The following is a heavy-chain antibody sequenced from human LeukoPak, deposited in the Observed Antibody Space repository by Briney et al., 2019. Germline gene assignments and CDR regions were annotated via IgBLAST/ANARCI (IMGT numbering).Heavy chain of an antibody. CDR3: ATTNYGSGSTLDY. CDR2: FDPEDGVT. Sequence: GASVKVSCKVSGYTLTELSMHWVRQAPGKGLEWMGGFDPEDGVTIYAQKFQGRVTMTEDTSTDTAYKELSSLRSEDTAVYYCATTNYGSGSTLDYWGQGTLVTVSS. D-gene: IGHD3-10*01. V-gene: IGHV1-24*01. J-gene: IGHJ4*02. CDR1: GYTLTELS.